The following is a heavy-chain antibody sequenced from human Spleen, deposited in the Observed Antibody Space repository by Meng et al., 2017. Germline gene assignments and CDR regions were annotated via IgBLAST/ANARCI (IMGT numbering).Heavy chain of an antibody. CDR2: IYYSGST. CDR1: GGSFSDYY. J-gene: IGHJ4*02. V-gene: IGHV4-59*01. Sequence: SETLSLTCVVSGGSFSDYYWSWIRQPPGKGLEWIGYIYYSGSTNYNPSLKSRVTISVDTSKNQFSLKLSSVTAADTAVYYCARAIRAGTFDYWGQGTLVTVSS. D-gene: IGHD6-19*01. CDR3: ARAIRAGTFDY.